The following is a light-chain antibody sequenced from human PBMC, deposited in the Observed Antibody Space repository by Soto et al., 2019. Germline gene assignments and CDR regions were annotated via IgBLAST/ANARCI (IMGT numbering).Light chain of an antibody. CDR1: QNIFSS. CDR3: QKSYNSPPIT. J-gene: IGKJ5*01. V-gene: IGKV1-39*01. CDR2: AAS. Sequence: DIQMTQSPSSLSASVGDRVTITCRAGQNIFSSLNWYQQKPGKAPKLLXYAASSLQSGVPYRFSGSGSGTDFTLTITSLQPEDFATYYCQKSYNSPPITFGQGTRLEIK.